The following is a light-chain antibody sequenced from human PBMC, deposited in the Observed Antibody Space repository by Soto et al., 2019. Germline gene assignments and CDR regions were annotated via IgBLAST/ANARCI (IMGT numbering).Light chain of an antibody. CDR1: SSDVGDCNY. CDR3: WSFEGSYTVWV. CDR2: DVS. Sequence: QSALTQPRSVSGSPGQSVTISCTGTSSDVGDCNYVSWYQQYPGKAPKLVIYDVSKRPSGVPDRFSGSKSGNTASLTISGLQAEDEADYYCWSFEGSYTVWVFGGGTKVTVL. J-gene: IGLJ3*02. V-gene: IGLV2-11*01.